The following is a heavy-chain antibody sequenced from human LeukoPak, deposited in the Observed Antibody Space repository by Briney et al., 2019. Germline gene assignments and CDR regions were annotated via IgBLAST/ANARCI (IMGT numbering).Heavy chain of an antibody. CDR1: GYTFTSYA. Sequence: GASVKVSCKASGYTFTSYAMHWVRQAPGQRLEWMGWINAGSGNTKYSQKFQGRVTITRDTSASTAYMELSSLRSEDTAVYYCARWTSITMVRGADAFDIWGQGTMVTVSS. V-gene: IGHV1-3*01. J-gene: IGHJ3*02. CDR2: INAGSGNT. D-gene: IGHD3-10*01. CDR3: ARWTSITMVRGADAFDI.